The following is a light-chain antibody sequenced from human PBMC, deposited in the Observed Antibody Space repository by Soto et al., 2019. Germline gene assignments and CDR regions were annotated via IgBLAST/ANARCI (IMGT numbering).Light chain of an antibody. CDR2: AAS. CDR1: QSISIY. Sequence: IHMTHSPGSLSASVLYRVTITCLSSQSISIYLNWYQQKPGKAPKLLIYAASSLQSGVPSRFSGSGSGTDFTLTISSLQPEDFATYYCQQSYSTPITFGQGTRLEIK. J-gene: IGKJ5*01. V-gene: IGKV1-39*01. CDR3: QQSYSTPIT.